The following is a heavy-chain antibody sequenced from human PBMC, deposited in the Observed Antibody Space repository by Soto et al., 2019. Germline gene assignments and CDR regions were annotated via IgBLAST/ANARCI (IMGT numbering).Heavy chain of an antibody. J-gene: IGHJ4*02. Sequence: PGGSLRLSCAASGFTFSDCSMHWVRQAPGKGLEWVASTSYNGNNKYYGDSVKGRFTISRDNSKDTLYLQMNSLRADDTAVYYCGKERRGRGWFVCNYWGQGIVVTVSS. CDR2: TSYNGNNK. CDR1: GFTFSDCS. D-gene: IGHD6-19*01. CDR3: GKERRGRGWFVCNY. V-gene: IGHV3-30*18.